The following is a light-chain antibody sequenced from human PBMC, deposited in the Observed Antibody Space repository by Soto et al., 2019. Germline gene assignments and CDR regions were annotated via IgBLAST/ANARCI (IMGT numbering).Light chain of an antibody. CDR3: SSYTSSSTV. CDR2: EVS. CDR1: SSDVGGYNY. J-gene: IGLJ1*01. V-gene: IGLV2-14*01. Sequence: QSALTQPASVSGSPGQSITIACTGTSSDVGGYNYVSWYQQHPGKAPKLMIYEVSNQPSGVSNRFSGSKSGNTASLPISGLQAEDEADYYCSSYTSSSTVFVTGTKLTVL.